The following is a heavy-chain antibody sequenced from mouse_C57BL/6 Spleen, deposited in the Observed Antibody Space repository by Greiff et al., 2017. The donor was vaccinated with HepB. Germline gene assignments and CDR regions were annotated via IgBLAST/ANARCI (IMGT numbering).Heavy chain of an antibody. V-gene: IGHV1-82*01. J-gene: IGHJ2*01. CDR2: IYPGDGDT. Sequence: VKLMESGPELVKPGASVKISCKASGYAFSSSWMNWVKQRPGKGLEWIGRIYPGDGDTNYNGKFKGKATLTADKSSSTAYMQLSSLTSEDSAVYFCARERLTGYFDYWGQGTTLTVSS. CDR3: ARERLTGYFDY. D-gene: IGHD4-1*01. CDR1: GYAFSSSW.